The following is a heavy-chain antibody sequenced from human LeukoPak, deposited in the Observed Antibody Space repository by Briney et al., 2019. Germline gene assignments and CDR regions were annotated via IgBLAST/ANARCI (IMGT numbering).Heavy chain of an antibody. V-gene: IGHV4-59*12. D-gene: IGHD3-10*01. Sequence: PSETLSLTCTVSGGSISSYYWTWIRQTPGKELEWIGTMYYTGSTYYSPSLKSRVTISVDTSMNQFSLKLTSVTAADTAVYYCARAGGSGSYSSDYWGQGTLVTVSS. CDR2: MYYTGST. J-gene: IGHJ4*02. CDR3: ARAGGSGSYSSDY. CDR1: GGSISSYY.